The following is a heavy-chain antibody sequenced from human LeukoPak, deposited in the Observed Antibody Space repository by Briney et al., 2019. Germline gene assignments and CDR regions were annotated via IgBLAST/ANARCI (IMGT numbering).Heavy chain of an antibody. CDR3: ARIHGARQRGGSYYYYMDV. CDR1: GFTFSSYA. CDR2: INHSGST. Sequence: GSLRLSCAASGFTFSSYAMSWIRQPPGKGLEWIGEINHSGSTNYNPSLKSRVTISVDTSKNQFSLKLSSVTAADTAVYYCARIHGARQRGGSYYYYMDVWGKGTTVTVSS. V-gene: IGHV4-34*01. J-gene: IGHJ6*03. D-gene: IGHD3-16*01.